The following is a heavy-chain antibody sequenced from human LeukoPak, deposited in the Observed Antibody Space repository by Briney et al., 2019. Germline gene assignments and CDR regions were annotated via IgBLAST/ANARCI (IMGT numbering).Heavy chain of an antibody. CDR1: GRSLSISNYY. V-gene: IGHV4-39*06. Sequence: SDTLSLTCTLSGRSLSISNYYWRWVRKPPGEGLEWIGIIFYNQITYFSPSPNSRVSISVHKSNIQLPVTLSSVTAAHTVMYYCAKSNGYGLIDYWGERTLVTVSS. CDR2: IFYNQIT. J-gene: IGHJ4*02. D-gene: IGHD5-12*01. CDR3: AKSNGYGLIDY.